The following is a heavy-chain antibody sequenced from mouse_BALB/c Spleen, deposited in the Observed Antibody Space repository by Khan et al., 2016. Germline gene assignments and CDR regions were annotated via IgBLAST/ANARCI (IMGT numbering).Heavy chain of an antibody. V-gene: IGHV1-7*01. CDR1: GYTFTTYW. J-gene: IGHJ4*01. Sequence: QVQLQQSGAELTKPGASVKMSCKATGYTFTTYWMHWVKQRPGQSLEWIGYINPSTDYTEYNQRFRDKATLTADKSSSTAYMQLNSLTSEDSAVYYCARDLDYWGQGTSVTVSS. CDR2: INPSTDYT. CDR3: ARDLDY.